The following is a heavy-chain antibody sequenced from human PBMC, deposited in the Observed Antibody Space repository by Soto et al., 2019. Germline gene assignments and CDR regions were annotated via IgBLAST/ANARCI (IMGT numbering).Heavy chain of an antibody. J-gene: IGHJ4*02. V-gene: IGHV4-59*08. CDR3: ARRWGRTFDY. CDR2: IYYSGST. CDR1: GGSISSYY. Sequence: SETLSLTCTVSGGSISSYYVSWIRQPPGKGLEWIGYIYYSGSTNYNPSLKSRVTISVDTSKNQFSLKLSSVTAADTAVYYCARRWGRTFDYWGQGTLVTVSS. D-gene: IGHD7-27*01.